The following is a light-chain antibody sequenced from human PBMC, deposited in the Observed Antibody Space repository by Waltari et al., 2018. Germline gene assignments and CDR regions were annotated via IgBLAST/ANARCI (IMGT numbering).Light chain of an antibody. V-gene: IGKV1-12*01. Sequence: DILLTQYPSSVSASVGDRVTISCRASQNIDTGLAWYQQKPGNAPKLLIYATSSLQSEVPSRFSCTGSETEFTLIISSLHPDDFATYYCQQASSFLLTFGQGTRLDI. J-gene: IGKJ5*01. CDR3: QQASSFLLT. CDR1: QNIDTG. CDR2: ATS.